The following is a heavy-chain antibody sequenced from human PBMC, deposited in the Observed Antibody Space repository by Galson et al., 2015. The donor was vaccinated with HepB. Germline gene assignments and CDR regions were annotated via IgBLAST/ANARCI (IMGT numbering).Heavy chain of an antibody. J-gene: IGHJ4*02. D-gene: IGHD2-21*01. CDR3: ARDRDCGGDCYSSVSSFDY. CDR1: GFTFSSYG. V-gene: IGHV3-33*01. CDR2: TWSHATNN. Sequence: SLRLSCAASGFTFSSYGMHWVRQAPGKGLEWVAVTWSHATNNSYADSVKGRFTISRDNSKNTLYLQMNSLRAEDTAVYYCARDRDCGGDCYSSVSSFDYWGQGTLVTVSS.